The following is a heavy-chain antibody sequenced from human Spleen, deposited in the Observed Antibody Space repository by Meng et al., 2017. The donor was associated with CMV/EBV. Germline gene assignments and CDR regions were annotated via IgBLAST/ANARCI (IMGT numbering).Heavy chain of an antibody. CDR3: ARVVDCSSTSCYNASPYYYYGMDV. J-gene: IGHJ6*02. CDR1: GFTFSSYE. Sequence: SETLSLTCAGSGFTFSSYEMNWVRQAPGKGLEWIGYIYYSGSTNYNPSLKSRVTISVDTSKNQFSLKLSSVTAADTAVYYCARVVDCSSTSCYNASPYYYYGMDVWGQGTTVTVSS. D-gene: IGHD2-2*02. V-gene: IGHV4-59*01. CDR2: IYYSGST.